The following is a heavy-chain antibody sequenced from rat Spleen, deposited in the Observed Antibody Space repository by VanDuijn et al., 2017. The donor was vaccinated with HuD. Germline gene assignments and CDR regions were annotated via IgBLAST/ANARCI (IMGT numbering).Heavy chain of an antibody. D-gene: IGHD1-11*01. CDR1: GFTFNNYW. V-gene: IGHV5-29*01. Sequence: EVQLVESDGGLVQPGRSLKLSCVASGFTFNNYWMTWIRRAPGKGLEWVATISFDGSNTYYRDSVKGRFTISRDNAKSTLYLQMDSLRSEDTATYYCARHGYGGYSGPFAYWGQGTLVTVSS. CDR3: ARHGYGGYSGPFAY. J-gene: IGHJ3*01. CDR2: ISFDGSNT.